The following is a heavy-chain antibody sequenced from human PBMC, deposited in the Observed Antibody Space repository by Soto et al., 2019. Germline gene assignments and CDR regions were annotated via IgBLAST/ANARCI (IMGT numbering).Heavy chain of an antibody. D-gene: IGHD6-13*01. V-gene: IGHV1-2*04. CDR1: GYTFTDYY. Sequence: ASVKVCCKTSGYTFTDYYMHWVRQAHGQGLEWMGWINPNSGGTNYAQKFQGWVTMTRDTSISTAYMELSRLRSDDTAVYYCVRVVAAAGTWWFDPWGQGTLVTVSS. CDR3: VRVVAAAGTWWFDP. CDR2: INPNSGGT. J-gene: IGHJ5*02.